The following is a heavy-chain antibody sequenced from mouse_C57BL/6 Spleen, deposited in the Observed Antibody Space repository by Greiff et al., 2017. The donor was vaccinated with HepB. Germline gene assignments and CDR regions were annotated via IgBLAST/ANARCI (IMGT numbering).Heavy chain of an antibody. CDR1: GYTFTDYE. Sequence: VQLQQSGAELVRPGASVTLSCKASGYTFTDYEMHWVKQTPVHGLEWIGAIDPETGGTAYNQKFKGKAILTADKSSSTAYMELRSLTSEDSAVYYCTRWGHYGSSYEFAYWGQGTLVTVSA. CDR2: IDPETGGT. D-gene: IGHD1-1*01. V-gene: IGHV1-15*01. J-gene: IGHJ3*01. CDR3: TRWGHYGSSYEFAY.